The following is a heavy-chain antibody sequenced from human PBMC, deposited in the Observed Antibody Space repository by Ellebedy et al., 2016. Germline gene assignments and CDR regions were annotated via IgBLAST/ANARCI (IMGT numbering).Heavy chain of an antibody. CDR1: GFTFSNYP. CDR2: MSGSGDST. V-gene: IGHV3-23*01. J-gene: IGHJ6*03. D-gene: IGHD6-19*01. Sequence: GESLKISXAASGFTFSNYPITWVRQAPGKGLEWVSGMSGSGDSTDYADSVKGRFTISRDNFKNILYLQMNSLRAEDTAVYYCARGIYSSAINYYMDVWGKGTTVTVSS. CDR3: ARGIYSSAINYYMDV.